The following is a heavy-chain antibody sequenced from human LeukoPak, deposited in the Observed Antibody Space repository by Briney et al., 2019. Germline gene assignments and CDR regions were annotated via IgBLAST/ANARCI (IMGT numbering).Heavy chain of an antibody. J-gene: IGHJ4*02. CDR1: GGSISSYY. V-gene: IGHV4-59*08. D-gene: IGHD4-11*01. Sequence: PSETLSLTCTVSGGSISSYYWSWIRQPPGKGLEWIGYIYYSGSTNYNPSLKSRVTISVDTSKNQFSLKLSSVTAADTAVYYCARTKNSDYSVDYWGQGTLVTVSS. CDR3: ARTKNSDYSVDY. CDR2: IYYSGST.